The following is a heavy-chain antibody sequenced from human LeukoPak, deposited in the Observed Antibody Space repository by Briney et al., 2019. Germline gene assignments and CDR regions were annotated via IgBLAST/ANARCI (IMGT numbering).Heavy chain of an antibody. V-gene: IGHV4-59*01. CDR2: IYYSGST. D-gene: IGHD3-22*01. Sequence: SETLSLTCTVSGGSISSYYWSWIRQPPGKGLEWIGYIYYSGSTNYNPSLKSRVTISVDTSKNQFSLKLSSVTAADTAVYYCARGVNPLYYDGSGYPLLGDWFDPWGQGTLVTVSS. CDR1: GGSISSYY. J-gene: IGHJ5*02. CDR3: ARGVNPLYYDGSGYPLLGDWFDP.